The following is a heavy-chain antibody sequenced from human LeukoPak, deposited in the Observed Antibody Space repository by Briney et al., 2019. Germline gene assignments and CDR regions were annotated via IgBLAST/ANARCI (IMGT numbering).Heavy chain of an antibody. V-gene: IGHV4-34*01. D-gene: IGHD2-2*01. Sequence: SETLSLTCAVYGGSFSGYYWSWIRQPPGKGLEWIGEINHSGSTNYNPSLKSRVTISVDTSKNQFSLKLSSVTAADTAVYYCARRHYCSSTSCYAHDYWGQGTLVTVSS. CDR2: INHSGST. CDR1: GGSFSGYY. J-gene: IGHJ4*02. CDR3: ARRHYCSSTSCYAHDY.